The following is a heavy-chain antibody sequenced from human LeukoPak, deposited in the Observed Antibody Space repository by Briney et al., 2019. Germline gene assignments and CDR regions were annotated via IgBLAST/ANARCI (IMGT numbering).Heavy chain of an antibody. V-gene: IGHV1-69*05. J-gene: IGHJ4*02. Sequence: ASVKVSCKASGGTFSSYAISWVRQAPGQGLEWMGGIIPIFGTANYAQKFQGRVTITRDTSASTAYMELSSLRSEDTAVYYCARDQDSSFDYWGQGTLVTVSS. CDR1: GGTFSSYA. CDR3: ARDQDSSFDY. D-gene: IGHD3-22*01. CDR2: IIPIFGTA.